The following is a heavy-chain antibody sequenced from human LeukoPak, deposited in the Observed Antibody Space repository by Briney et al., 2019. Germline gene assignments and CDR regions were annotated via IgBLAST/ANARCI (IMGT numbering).Heavy chain of an antibody. Sequence: QPGRSLRLSCIASGFTFSSYAMSWVRQAPGKGLEWVSAVSDSGYSAHYADSVKGRFTISRDNSKNTLYLQMNSLRAEDTAVYYCAKDLDRAYYYYGMDVWGQGTTVTVSS. D-gene: IGHD1-14*01. V-gene: IGHV3-23*01. CDR2: VSDSGYSA. J-gene: IGHJ6*02. CDR1: GFTFSSYA. CDR3: AKDLDRAYYYYGMDV.